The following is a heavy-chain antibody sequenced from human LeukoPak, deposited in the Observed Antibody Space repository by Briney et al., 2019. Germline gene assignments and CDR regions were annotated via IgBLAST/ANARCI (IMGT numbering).Heavy chain of an antibody. CDR2: ISSSSSYI. V-gene: IGHV3-21*01. CDR1: GFTFSSYS. CDR3: ARSSGYYGAPFDY. Sequence: VGSLRLSCAASGFTFSSYSMDWVRQAPGKGLEWLSSISSSSSYIYYADSVKGRFTISRDNAKNSLYLQMNSLRAEDTAVYYCARSSGYYGAPFDYWGQGTLVTVSS. J-gene: IGHJ4*02. D-gene: IGHD3-22*01.